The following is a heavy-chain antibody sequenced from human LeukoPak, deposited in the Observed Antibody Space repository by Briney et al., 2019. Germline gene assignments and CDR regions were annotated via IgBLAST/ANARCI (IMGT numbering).Heavy chain of an antibody. CDR3: ARRATHRALQWDY. J-gene: IGHJ4*02. Sequence: GGSLRLSCAASGFTFSSYSMNWVRQAPGKGLEWVAVISYDGSNKYYADSVKGRFTISRDNSKNTLYLQMNSLRAEDTAVYYCARRATHRALQWDYWGQGTLVTVSS. CDR1: GFTFSSYS. CDR2: ISYDGSNK. V-gene: IGHV3-30*03. D-gene: IGHD6-19*01.